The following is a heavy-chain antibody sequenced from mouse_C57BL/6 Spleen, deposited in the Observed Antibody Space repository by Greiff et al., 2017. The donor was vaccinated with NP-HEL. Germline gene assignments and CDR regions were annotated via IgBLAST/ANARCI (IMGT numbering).Heavy chain of an antibody. Sequence: QVQLKESGPGLVQPSQSLSITCTVSGFSLTSYGVHWVRQSPGKGLEWLGVIWSGGSTDYNAAFISRLSISKDNSKSQVFFKMNSLQADDTAIYYCAREANYGNSWFAYWGQGTLVTVSA. V-gene: IGHV2-2*01. J-gene: IGHJ3*01. CDR1: GFSLTSYG. D-gene: IGHD2-1*01. CDR2: IWSGGST. CDR3: AREANYGNSWFAY.